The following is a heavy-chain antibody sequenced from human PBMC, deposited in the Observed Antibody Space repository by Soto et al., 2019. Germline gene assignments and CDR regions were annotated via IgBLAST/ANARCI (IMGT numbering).Heavy chain of an antibody. CDR1: GGSISSSSYY. CDR2: IYYSGST. J-gene: IGHJ5*02. V-gene: IGHV4-39*07. Sequence: NPSETLSLTCTVSGGSISSSSYYWGWIRQPPGKGLEWIGSIYYSGSTYYNPSLKSRVTISVDTSKNQFSLKLSSVTAADTAVYYCARGPKRVNGDAQLYNWFDPWGQGTLVTVSS. CDR3: ARGPKRVNGDAQLYNWFDP. D-gene: IGHD4-17*01.